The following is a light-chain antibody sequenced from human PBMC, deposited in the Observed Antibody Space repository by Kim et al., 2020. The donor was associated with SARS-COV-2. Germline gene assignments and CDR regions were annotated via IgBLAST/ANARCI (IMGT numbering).Light chain of an antibody. Sequence: CFSPGDRPTLSCRASHSISSNLAWYQQKPGQAPTLLIHSASTRVTGVPLRFSGSGSGTEFTLTISSLQSEDFAVYYCQQYNDWPTFGPGTKVDIK. CDR3: QQYNDWPT. CDR1: HSISSN. J-gene: IGKJ3*01. CDR2: SAS. V-gene: IGKV3-15*01.